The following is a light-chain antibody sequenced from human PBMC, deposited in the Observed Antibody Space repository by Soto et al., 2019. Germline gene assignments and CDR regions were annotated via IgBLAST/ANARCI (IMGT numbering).Light chain of an antibody. Sequence: EIVMTQSPATLSVSPGERVTLSCRASQSVRSNLAWYQQIPGQAPRLLIYAASTRATGIPDRFSGSGSGTEFPLTISSLQSEDFAIYSCQHYDHWPLTFGGGTKVEIK. V-gene: IGKV3-15*01. CDR2: AAS. J-gene: IGKJ4*01. CDR3: QHYDHWPLT. CDR1: QSVRSN.